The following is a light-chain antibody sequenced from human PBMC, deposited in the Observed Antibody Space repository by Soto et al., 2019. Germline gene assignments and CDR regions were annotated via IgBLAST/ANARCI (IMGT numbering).Light chain of an antibody. CDR3: QGCNIAPSWT. CDR2: SAS. J-gene: IGKJ1*01. V-gene: IGKV1-27*01. CDR1: QGITNY. Sequence: DIQMTQSPSSLSASVGDRVTITCRASQGITNYLACYQRKLGKAPDLLISSASTLQSGAPSRFSGCGSGTDFTPTVSSLQPEHVATYYCQGCNIAPSWTFGQGTRVEIK.